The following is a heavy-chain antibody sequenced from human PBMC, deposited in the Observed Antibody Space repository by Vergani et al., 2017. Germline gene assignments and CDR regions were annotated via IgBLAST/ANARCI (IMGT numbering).Heavy chain of an antibody. CDR2: IYSGGST. CDR1: GFTVSSNY. D-gene: IGHD6-13*01. CDR3: ARESIAAGDAFDI. Sequence: EVQLVESGGGLVQPGGSLRPSCAASGFTVSSNYMSWVGQAPGKGLEWVSVIYSGGSTYYADSVKGRFTISRDNSKNTLYLQMNSLRAEDTAVYYCARESIAAGDAFDIWGQGTMVTVSS. V-gene: IGHV3-66*02. J-gene: IGHJ3*02.